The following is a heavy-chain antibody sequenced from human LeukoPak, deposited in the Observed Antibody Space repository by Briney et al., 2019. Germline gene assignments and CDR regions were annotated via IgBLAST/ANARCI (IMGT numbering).Heavy chain of an antibody. Sequence: PGGSLRLSCAASGFTFSAYNMNWVRRTPGKGLEWVPSITTSSSYMFYADSVRGRFTISRDNAENSLYLQMNSLRDEDTAVYYCARDPYSGGYGAYYYYYMDVWGKGTTVTVSS. CDR3: ARDPYSGGYGAYYYYYMDV. D-gene: IGHD6-19*01. CDR1: GFTFSAYN. V-gene: IGHV3-21*01. J-gene: IGHJ6*03. CDR2: ITTSSSYM.